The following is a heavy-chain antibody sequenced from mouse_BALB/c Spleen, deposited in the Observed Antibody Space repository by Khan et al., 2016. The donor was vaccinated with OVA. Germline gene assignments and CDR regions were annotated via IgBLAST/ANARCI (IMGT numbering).Heavy chain of an antibody. V-gene: IGHV3-2*02. D-gene: IGHD1-1*01. J-gene: IGHJ2*01. Sequence: EVQLQESGPGLLKPSQSLSLTCTVTGYSITSAYAWNWIRQFPGNKLEWMGYIGYSGSTNYNPSLKSRISITRDTSKNQFFLQLTSVTTEDTATYYWASGRLLRRNPDYFDYWGQGTTLTVSS. CDR1: GYSITSAYA. CDR2: IGYSGST. CDR3: ASGRLLRRNPDYFDY.